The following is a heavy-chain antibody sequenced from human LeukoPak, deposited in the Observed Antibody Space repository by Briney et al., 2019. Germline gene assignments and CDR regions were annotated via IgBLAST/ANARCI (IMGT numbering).Heavy chain of an antibody. CDR3: VRNGYRDTTSCYAWFDP. V-gene: IGHV1-2*02. D-gene: IGHD2-2*03. J-gene: IGHJ5*02. Sequence: ASVKVSCKASGFTFTDYYIHWMRQAPGQGLEWMGWIIPKSGGTNYAQNFQGRVTMTRDTSISTAYMELSSLRSDDTAVYYCVRNGYRDTTSCYAWFDPWGQGNLVTVSS. CDR2: IIPKSGGT. CDR1: GFTFTDYY.